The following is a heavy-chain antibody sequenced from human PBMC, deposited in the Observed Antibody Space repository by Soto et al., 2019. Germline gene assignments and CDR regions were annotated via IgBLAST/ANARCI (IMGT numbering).Heavy chain of an antibody. V-gene: IGHV3-30*18. CDR3: AKNGGMVRGVSYYGMDV. Sequence: QVQLVESGGGVVQPGRSLRLSCAASGFTFSSYGMHWVRQAPGKGLEWVAVISYDGSNKYYADSVKGRFTISRDNSKNTLYLEMNSLGAEDTAVYYCAKNGGMVRGVSYYGMDVWGQGTTVTVSS. CDR1: GFTFSSYG. D-gene: IGHD3-10*01. CDR2: ISYDGSNK. J-gene: IGHJ6*02.